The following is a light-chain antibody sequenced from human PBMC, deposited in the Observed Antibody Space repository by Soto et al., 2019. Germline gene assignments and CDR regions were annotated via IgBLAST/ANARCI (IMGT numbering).Light chain of an antibody. J-gene: IGKJ5*01. CDR1: QSVSTN. V-gene: IGKV3-20*01. CDR2: GAS. CDR3: QQYGSSPYT. Sequence: EILMTQSPATLSLSLVGIATLSFMASQSVSTNLAWYQHKPGQAPRLLMYGASSRATGIPDRFSGTGSGTDFTLTISRLEPEDFAVYYCQQYGSSPYTFGLGTRLEIK.